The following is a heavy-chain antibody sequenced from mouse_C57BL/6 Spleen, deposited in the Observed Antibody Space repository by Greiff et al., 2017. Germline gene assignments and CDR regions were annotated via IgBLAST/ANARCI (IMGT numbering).Heavy chain of an antibody. CDR2: ISDGGSYT. J-gene: IGHJ3*01. Sequence: EVKVVESGGGLVKPGGSLKLSCAASGFTFSSYAMSWVRQTPEKRLEWVATISDGGSYTYYPDNVKGRFTISRDNAKNNLYLQMSHLKSEDTAMYYCARDHGEGAWFAYWGQGTLVTVSA. V-gene: IGHV5-4*01. CDR3: ARDHGEGAWFAY. CDR1: GFTFSSYA.